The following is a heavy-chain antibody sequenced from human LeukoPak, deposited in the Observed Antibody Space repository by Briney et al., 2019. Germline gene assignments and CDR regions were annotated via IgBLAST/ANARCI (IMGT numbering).Heavy chain of an antibody. CDR2: IQYDGSMK. D-gene: IGHD4-11*01. Sequence: GESLRLSCTASGLTLSDYHVHWIRQAPGKGLEWLAFIQYDGSMKYYADSVKGQFTVSRDNFKNTVHLQMNSLRDEDTAVYYCAKDPPEGDYTLFFDPWGQGTRVTVSS. CDR3: AKDPPEGDYTLFFDP. V-gene: IGHV3-30*02. J-gene: IGHJ5*02. CDR1: GLTLSDYH.